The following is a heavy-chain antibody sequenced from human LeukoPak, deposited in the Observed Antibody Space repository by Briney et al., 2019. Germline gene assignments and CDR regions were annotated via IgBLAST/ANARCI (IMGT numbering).Heavy chain of an antibody. Sequence: GGSLRLSCAASGFTFDDYAMHWVRQAPGKGLEWVSGISWNSGSIGYADSVKGRFTISRDNAKNSLYLQMNSLRAEDTALYYCAKDVEATISYYFDYWGQGTLVTVSS. CDR2: ISWNSGSI. D-gene: IGHD5-12*01. V-gene: IGHV3-9*01. CDR3: AKDVEATISYYFDY. J-gene: IGHJ4*02. CDR1: GFTFDDYA.